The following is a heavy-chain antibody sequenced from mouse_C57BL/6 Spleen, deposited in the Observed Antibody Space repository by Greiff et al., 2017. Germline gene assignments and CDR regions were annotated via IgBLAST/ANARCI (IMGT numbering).Heavy chain of an antibody. CDR1: GYSFTGYY. CDR3: ARGGGIYSGYYWYFDV. V-gene: IGHV1-31*01. Sequence: EVQLQQSGPELVKPGASVKISCKASGYSFTGYYMHWVKQSHGNILDWIGYIYPYNGVSSYNQKFKGKATLTVDKSSSTAYMELRSLTSADSAVXYGARGGGIYSGYYWYFDVWGTGTTVTVAS. CDR2: IYPYNGVS. D-gene: IGHD2-3*01. J-gene: IGHJ1*03.